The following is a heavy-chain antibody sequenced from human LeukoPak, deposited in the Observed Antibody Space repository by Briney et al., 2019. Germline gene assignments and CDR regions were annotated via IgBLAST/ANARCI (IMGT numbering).Heavy chain of an antibody. CDR1: GFTVSSSF. CDR2: LYSDGDPFYGTT. Sequence: PGGSLRLSCAASGFTVSSSFMSWVRQAPGKGLEWVSTLYSDGDPFYGTTYYADSVKGRFTISRDSSQNTLFLDVNSLGAEDTAMYYCSRGWGYCSGGRCHYGMDVWGQGTTVTVSS. CDR3: SRGWGYCSGGRCHYGMDV. V-gene: IGHV3-23*01. J-gene: IGHJ6*02. D-gene: IGHD2-15*01.